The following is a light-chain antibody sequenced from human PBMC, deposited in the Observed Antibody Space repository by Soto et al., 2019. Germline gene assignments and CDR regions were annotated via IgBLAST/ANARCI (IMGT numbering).Light chain of an antibody. CDR2: DVS. CDR3: CTDAGSYTLL. J-gene: IGLJ2*01. CDR1: SSNVGGYNY. V-gene: IGLV2-11*01. Sequence: QSALTQPRSVSGSPGQSVTISCTGTSSNVGGYNYVSWYPQHPGKAPKLMIYDVSKRPSVVPGRFSGSKSGNTASVAISGLHAGDEADYYCCTDAGSYTLLFGGGTQLTV.